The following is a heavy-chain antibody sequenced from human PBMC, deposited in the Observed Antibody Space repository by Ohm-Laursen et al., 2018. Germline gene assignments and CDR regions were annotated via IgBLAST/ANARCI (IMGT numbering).Heavy chain of an antibody. CDR3: ARMEWPIDY. CDR1: GGTFSSYA. J-gene: IGHJ4*02. V-gene: IGHV1-18*01. Sequence: GASVKVSCKSSGGTFSSYAISWVRQAPGQGLEWMGWISSYNGNTIYAQNLQGRVTMTTDTSTSTAYMELRSLRSDDTAVYYCARMEWPIDYWGQGTLVTVSS. D-gene: IGHD3-3*01. CDR2: ISSYNGNT.